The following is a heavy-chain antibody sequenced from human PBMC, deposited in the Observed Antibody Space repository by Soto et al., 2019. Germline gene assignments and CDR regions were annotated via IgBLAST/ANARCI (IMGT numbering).Heavy chain of an antibody. D-gene: IGHD3-3*01. CDR2: IYYSGST. V-gene: IGHV4-31*03. CDR3: ARWWSGSRQGFDP. J-gene: IGHJ5*02. CDR1: GGSIRSGDYY. Sequence: QVQLQESGPGLVKPSQSLSLTCTVSGGSIRSGDYYWSWIRQHPGKGLEWIGYIYYSGSTYYNPSLKSRVDISVHTSQNQFSLKLSSVTAADTAVYYCARWWSGSRQGFDPWGQGTLVTVSS.